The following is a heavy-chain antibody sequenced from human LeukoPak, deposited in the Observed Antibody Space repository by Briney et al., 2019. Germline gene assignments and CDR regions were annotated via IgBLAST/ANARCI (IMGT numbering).Heavy chain of an antibody. D-gene: IGHD4/OR15-4a*01. J-gene: IGHJ3*02. CDR1: GFTFSSYA. CDR3: AKDLGAPHASEESDAFDI. Sequence: GGSLRLSCAASGFTFSSYAMSWVRQAPGKGLEWVSAISGSGGSTYYADSVKGRFTISRDNSKNTLYLQMNSLRAEDTAVYYRAKDLGAPHASEESDAFDIWGQGTMVTVSS. V-gene: IGHV3-23*01. CDR2: ISGSGGST.